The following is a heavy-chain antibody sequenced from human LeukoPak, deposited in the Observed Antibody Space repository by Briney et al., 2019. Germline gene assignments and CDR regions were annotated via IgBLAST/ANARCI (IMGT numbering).Heavy chain of an antibody. CDR2: ISYDGSNK. J-gene: IGHJ4*02. Sequence: PGRSLRLSCAASGFTFSSYAMHWVRQAPGKGLEWVAVISYDGSNKYYADSVKGRFTISRDNSKNTLYLQMNSLRAEDTAVYYCAKKDDILTGYFDYWGQGTLVTVSS. CDR1: GFTFSSYA. D-gene: IGHD3-9*01. CDR3: AKKDDILTGYFDY. V-gene: IGHV3-30*07.